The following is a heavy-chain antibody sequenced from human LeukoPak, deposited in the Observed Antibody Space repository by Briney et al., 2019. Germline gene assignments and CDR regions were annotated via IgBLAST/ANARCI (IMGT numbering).Heavy chain of an antibody. J-gene: IGHJ4*02. D-gene: IGHD2-8*01. Sequence: SETLSLTCTVSGVSISSSNSYWGWIRQPPGKGLEWIASIYDSGSTYYNPSLKSRVTISVDTSKDKYSLKLSSVTAADTAVYFCARLNGGMLNFDYWGQGSLVTVSS. CDR2: IYDSGST. CDR3: ARLNGGMLNFDY. V-gene: IGHV4-39*01. CDR1: GVSISSSNSY.